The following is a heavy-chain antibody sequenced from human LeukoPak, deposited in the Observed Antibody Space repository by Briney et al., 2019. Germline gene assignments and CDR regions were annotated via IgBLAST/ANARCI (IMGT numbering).Heavy chain of an antibody. CDR2: ITSDGSST. V-gene: IGHV3-74*01. J-gene: IGHJ5*02. Sequence: GGSLRLSCAASGFTFSSYWMHWVRHAPGKGLVWVSRITSDGSSTSYADSVKGRFTISRDNAKNTLYLQMNSLRAEDTAVYYCARGVGYCSSTSCYWWFDPWGQGTLVTVSS. D-gene: IGHD2-2*01. CDR1: GFTFSSYW. CDR3: ARGVGYCSSTSCYWWFDP.